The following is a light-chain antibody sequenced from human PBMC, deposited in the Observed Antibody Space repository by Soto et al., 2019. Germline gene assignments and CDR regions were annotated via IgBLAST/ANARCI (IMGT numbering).Light chain of an antibody. J-gene: IGKJ5*01. CDR2: GAS. V-gene: IGKV3-20*01. CDR3: QQYGSSPPIT. CDR1: QSVSSSY. Sequence: VLTQSPYTVSLSPGERANLSCSTSQSVSSSYLAWYQQKPGQAPRLLIYGASSRATGIPDRFSGSGSGTDFTLTISRLEPEDFAVYYCQQYGSSPPITFAQGTRLEIK.